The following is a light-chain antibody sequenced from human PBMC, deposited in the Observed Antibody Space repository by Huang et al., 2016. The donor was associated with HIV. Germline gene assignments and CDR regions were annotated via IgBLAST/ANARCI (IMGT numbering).Light chain of an antibody. CDR3: LKYNAAPRT. CDR1: QDINNY. V-gene: IGKV1-27*01. Sequence: DIRMTQSPSSLSASVGDRVTIPCRASQDINNYLAWYQQKPGRVPDLLIHTASILHSGVPSRFSGSGSETNFTLSISSLRPEDVATYYCLKYNAAPRTFGQGTKVEIK. CDR2: TAS. J-gene: IGKJ1*01.